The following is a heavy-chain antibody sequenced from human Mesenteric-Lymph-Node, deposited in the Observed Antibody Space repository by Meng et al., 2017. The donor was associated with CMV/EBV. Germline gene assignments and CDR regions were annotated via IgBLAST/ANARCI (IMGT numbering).Heavy chain of an antibody. CDR3: ARGENRYYDFWSGLRDY. J-gene: IGHJ4*02. D-gene: IGHD3-3*01. Sequence: GESLKISCAASGFTFSSYWMHWVRQAPGKGLVWVSRINSDGSSTSYVDSVKGRFTISRDNAKNTLYLQMNSLRAEDTAVYYCARGENRYYDFWSGLRDYWGQGTLVTVSS. CDR2: INSDGSST. V-gene: IGHV3-74*01. CDR1: GFTFSSYW.